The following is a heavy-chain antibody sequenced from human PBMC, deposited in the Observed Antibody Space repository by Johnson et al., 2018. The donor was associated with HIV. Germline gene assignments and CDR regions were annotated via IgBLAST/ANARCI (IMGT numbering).Heavy chain of an antibody. V-gene: IGHV3-30-3*01. CDR3: ARKGDAFDI. Sequence: QVQLVESGGGVVQPGRSLRLSCAASGFTFSSYAMHWVRQAPGKGLEWAAVISYDGNNKYYVDSVKGRFTISRDNAKNSLHLQMNSLRADDTAVYYCARKGDAFDIWGQGTMVTVSS. CDR1: GFTFSSYA. J-gene: IGHJ3*02. CDR2: ISYDGNNK.